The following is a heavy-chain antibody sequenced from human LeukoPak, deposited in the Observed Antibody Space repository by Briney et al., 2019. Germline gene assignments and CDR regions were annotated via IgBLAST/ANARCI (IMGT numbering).Heavy chain of an antibody. V-gene: IGHV3-23*01. CDR1: GFRFSSYA. Sequence: GGSLRLSCAASGFRFSSYAMSWVRQAPGKGLEWVSAISGSGVSTYYAGSVKGRFTISRDNSKNVLYLQMNSLRAEDTAVYYCARNLYYYDSSGYYYYWGQGTLVTVSS. CDR3: ARNLYYYDSSGYYYY. CDR2: ISGSGVST. J-gene: IGHJ4*02. D-gene: IGHD3-22*01.